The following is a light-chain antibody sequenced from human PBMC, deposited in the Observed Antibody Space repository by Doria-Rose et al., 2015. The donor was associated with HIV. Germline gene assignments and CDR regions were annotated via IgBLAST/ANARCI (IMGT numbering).Light chain of an antibody. CDR1: QGISSY. J-gene: IGKJ3*01. CDR2: AAS. V-gene: IGKV1-8*01. Sequence: IRMTQSPSSLSASTGGRVTITCRASQGISSYLAWYQQKPGKAPKLLIYAASTLQSGVPSRFSGSGSGTDFTLAISCLQSEDFATYYCQQYYSYPPFTFGPGTKVDIK. CDR3: QQYYSYPPFT.